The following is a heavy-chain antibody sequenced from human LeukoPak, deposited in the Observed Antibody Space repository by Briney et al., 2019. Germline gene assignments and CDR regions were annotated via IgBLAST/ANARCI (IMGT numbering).Heavy chain of an antibody. CDR2: MNPKSGDT. V-gene: IGHV1-8*01. CDR3: ATGPSVCGSTTCYNYMDV. CDR1: GYTFTSYD. Sequence: ASVKVSCKASGYTFTSYDMNWVRQATGQGLEWMGWMNPKSGDTGYAQKFQGRVTMTRNTSITTAYMELSSLRSEDTAVYYCATGPSVCGSTTCYNYMDVWGKGTTVTVSS. D-gene: IGHD2-2*02. J-gene: IGHJ6*03.